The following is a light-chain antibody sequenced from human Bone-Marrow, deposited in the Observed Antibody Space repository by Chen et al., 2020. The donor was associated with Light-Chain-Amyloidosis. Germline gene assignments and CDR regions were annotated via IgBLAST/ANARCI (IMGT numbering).Light chain of an antibody. Sequence: QSALTQPASVSGSPGQSITISCTGTSSDVGGDNHGSWYQQHPDKAPKLMIYEVTNLPSWVPDRFSGSKSDNAASLTISELQTEDEADYFCSSYTITNTLVFGSGTRVTVL. CDR2: EVT. V-gene: IGLV2-14*01. J-gene: IGLJ1*01. CDR1: SSDVGGDNH. CDR3: SSYTITNTLV.